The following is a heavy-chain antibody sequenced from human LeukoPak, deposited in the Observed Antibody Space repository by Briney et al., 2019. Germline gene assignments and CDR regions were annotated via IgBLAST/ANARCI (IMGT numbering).Heavy chain of an antibody. CDR2: IYYSGGT. D-gene: IGHD6-13*01. J-gene: IGHJ4*02. V-gene: IGHV4-39*01. CDR1: GGSISSSSYY. Sequence: SETLSLTCTVSGGSISSSSYYWGWIRQPPGKGLEWIGSIYYSGGTYYNPSLKSRVTISVDTSKNQFSLKLSSVTAADTAVYYCARHESSSWYESYFDYWGQGTLVTVSS. CDR3: ARHESSSWYESYFDY.